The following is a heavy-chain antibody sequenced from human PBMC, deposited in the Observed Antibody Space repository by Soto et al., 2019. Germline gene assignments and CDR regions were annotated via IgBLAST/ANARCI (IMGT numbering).Heavy chain of an antibody. Sequence: PGGSLRLSCAASGFTFSSYSMSWVRQAPGKGLEWVSYISSSGSTIYYADSVKGRFTISRDNSKSTLYLQMNSLRAEDTALYYCAKGRSYYYYYGVDVWGQGTTVTVSS. CDR2: ISSSGSTI. CDR1: GFTFSSYS. J-gene: IGHJ6*02. V-gene: IGHV3-48*01. CDR3: AKGRSYYYYYGVDV.